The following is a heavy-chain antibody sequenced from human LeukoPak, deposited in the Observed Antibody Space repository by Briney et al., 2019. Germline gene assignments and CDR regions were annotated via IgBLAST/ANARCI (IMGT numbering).Heavy chain of an antibody. CDR3: AKENYGDSTGGRFQH. D-gene: IGHD4-17*01. CDR2: ISSSGSTI. J-gene: IGHJ1*01. V-gene: IGHV3-48*01. Sequence: PGGSLRLSCAASGFTFSRYWMSWVRQAPGKGLEWVSYISSSGSTIYYADSVKGRFTISRVNSKNTLYLQMNSLRAEDTAVYYCAKENYGDSTGGRFQHWGQGTLVTVSS. CDR1: GFTFSRYW.